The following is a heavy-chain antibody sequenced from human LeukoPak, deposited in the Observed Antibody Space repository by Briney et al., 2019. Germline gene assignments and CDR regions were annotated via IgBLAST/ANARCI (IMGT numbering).Heavy chain of an antibody. CDR1: GSTFSIFA. J-gene: IGHJ4*02. CDR2: ISGSGDST. V-gene: IGHV3-23*01. CDR3: AKDRSDNTSWYVGSH. D-gene: IGHD3-10*02. Sequence: GGSLRLSCVASGSTFSIFAMSWVRQAPGKGLEWVSGISGSGDSTYYADSVKGRLTISRDNSKNTLYLQVNSLRAEDTAVYYCAKDRSDNTSWYVGSHWGQGTLVTVSS.